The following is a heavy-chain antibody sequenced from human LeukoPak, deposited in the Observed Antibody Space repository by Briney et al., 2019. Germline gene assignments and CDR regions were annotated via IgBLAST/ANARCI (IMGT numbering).Heavy chain of an antibody. CDR2: INSDGSST. D-gene: IGHD2-21*02. Sequence: GGSLRLSCAASGFTFSSYWMHWVRQAPGKGLVWVSRINSDGSSTSYADSVKGRFTISRDNAKNTLYLQMNSLRAEDTAVYYCARVVTALGGFDYWGQGTLVTVSS. CDR1: GFTFSSYW. V-gene: IGHV3-74*01. J-gene: IGHJ4*02. CDR3: ARVVTALGGFDY.